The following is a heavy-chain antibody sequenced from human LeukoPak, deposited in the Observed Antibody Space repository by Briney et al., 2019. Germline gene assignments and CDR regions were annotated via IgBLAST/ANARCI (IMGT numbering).Heavy chain of an antibody. Sequence: GGSLRLSCAASGFTFSSYWMLWVRQAPGKGLVWVSRINSDGSSTSYADSVKGRFTISRDNARNTLYLQMNSLRAEDTAVYYCAREGGITMVRGVITAWGQGTLVTVSS. CDR1: GFTFSSYW. CDR3: AREGGITMVRGVITA. CDR2: INSDGSST. J-gene: IGHJ5*02. V-gene: IGHV3-74*01. D-gene: IGHD3-10*01.